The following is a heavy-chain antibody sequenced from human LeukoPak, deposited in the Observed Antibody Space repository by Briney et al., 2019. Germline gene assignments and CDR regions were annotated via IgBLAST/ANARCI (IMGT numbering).Heavy chain of an antibody. Sequence: ASVKVSCKASGYTFTSYDINWVRQATGQGLKWMGWMNPNSGNTGYAQKFQGRVTMTRNTSISTAYMELSSLRSEDTAVYYCARVDGYNDYFNFDYWGQGTLVTVSS. CDR1: GYTFTSYD. CDR2: MNPNSGNT. V-gene: IGHV1-8*01. J-gene: IGHJ4*02. CDR3: ARVDGYNDYFNFDY. D-gene: IGHD5-24*01.